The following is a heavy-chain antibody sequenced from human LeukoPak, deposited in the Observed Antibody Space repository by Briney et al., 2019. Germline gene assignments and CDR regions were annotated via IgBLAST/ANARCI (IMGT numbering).Heavy chain of an antibody. CDR2: IRYDGSNK. V-gene: IGHV3-30*02. CDR1: GFTFSSYG. D-gene: IGHD5-12*01. CDR3: ARAIVATIPAGY. J-gene: IGHJ4*02. Sequence: GGSLRLSCAASGFTFSSYGMHWVRQAPGKGLEWVAFIRYDGSNKYYADSVKGRFTISRDNSKNTLYLQMNSLRAEDTAAYYCARAIVATIPAGYWGQGTLVTVSA.